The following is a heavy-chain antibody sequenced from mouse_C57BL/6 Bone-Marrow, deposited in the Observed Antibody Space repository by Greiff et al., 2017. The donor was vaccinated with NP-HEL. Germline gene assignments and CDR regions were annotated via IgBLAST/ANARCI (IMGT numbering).Heavy chain of an antibody. D-gene: IGHD1-1*01. J-gene: IGHJ1*03. CDR2: ISNLAYSI. Sequence: EVTLVESGGGLVQPGGSLKLSCAASGFTFSDYGMAWVRQAPRKGPEWVAFISNLAYSIYYADTVTGRFTISRENAKNTLYLEMSSLRSEDTAMYYCARRHYGSSHWYFDVWGTGTTVTVSS. CDR3: ARRHYGSSHWYFDV. CDR1: GFTFSDYG. V-gene: IGHV5-15*01.